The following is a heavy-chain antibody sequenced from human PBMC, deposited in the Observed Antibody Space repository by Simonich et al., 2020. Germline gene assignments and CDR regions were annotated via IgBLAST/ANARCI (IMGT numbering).Heavy chain of an antibody. CDR3: ARGALTGDYYYMDV. Sequence: QVQLVQSGAEVKKPGASVKVSCKASGYTFTGYYMHWVRQAPGQGLEWVGWCNPNSGGTNYAQKFTGRVTMTRDTSISTAYMELSRLRSDDTAVYYCARGALTGDYYYMDVWGKGTTVTVSS. CDR1: GYTFTGYY. J-gene: IGHJ6*03. CDR2: CNPNSGGT. V-gene: IGHV1-2*02. D-gene: IGHD7-27*01.